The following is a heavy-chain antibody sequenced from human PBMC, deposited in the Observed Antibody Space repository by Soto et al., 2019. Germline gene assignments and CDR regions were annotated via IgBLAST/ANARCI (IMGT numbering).Heavy chain of an antibody. D-gene: IGHD4-17*01. CDR3: ARVVDYGDRQPFDY. V-gene: IGHV1-69*13. CDR1: GGTFSSYA. Sequence: SVKVSCKASGGTFSSYAISWVRQAPGQGLEWMGGIIPIFGTANYAQKFQGRVTITADESTSTAYMELSSLRSEDTAVYYCARVVDYGDRQPFDYWGQGTLVTVSS. J-gene: IGHJ4*02. CDR2: IIPIFGTA.